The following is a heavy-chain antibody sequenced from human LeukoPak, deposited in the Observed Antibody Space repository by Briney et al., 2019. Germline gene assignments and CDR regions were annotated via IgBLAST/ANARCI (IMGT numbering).Heavy chain of an antibody. D-gene: IGHD3-10*01. CDR1: GFTFSSYS. CDR3: ARDYYYGSGSYYNTLYYYGMDV. J-gene: IGHJ6*02. V-gene: IGHV3-48*04. CDR2: ITASGTAM. Sequence: GGSLRLSCAASGFTFSSYSMNWVHQAPGKGLEWVSHITASGTAMFYADSVKGRFTISRDNAKNSLYLQMNSLRAEDTAVYYCARDYYYGSGSYYNTLYYYGMDVWGQGTTVTVSS.